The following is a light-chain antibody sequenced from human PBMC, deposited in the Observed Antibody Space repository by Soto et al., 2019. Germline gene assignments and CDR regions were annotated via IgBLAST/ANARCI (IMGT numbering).Light chain of an antibody. J-gene: IGKJ1*01. CDR1: QSYGGNS. V-gene: IGKV3-20*01. CDR2: DTS. CDR3: QQYQNSPRT. Sequence: EIVMTHSQGPLSVSPCERAAVCLSVSQSYGGNSLAWYQQRPGQAPRLLIYDTSKRATGIPDRFSGSGSGTDFTLTISRLEPADFAVYYCQQYQNSPRTFGQGTKVDIK.